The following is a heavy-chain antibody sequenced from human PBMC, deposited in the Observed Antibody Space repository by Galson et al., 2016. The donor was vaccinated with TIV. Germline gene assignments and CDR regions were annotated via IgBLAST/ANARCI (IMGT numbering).Heavy chain of an antibody. Sequence: QPPGKGLEWIGYIYYSGNTNYNYNPSLESRVTMSVDTSKTQVSLELYSVTAADTAVYFCARAPYGENWYFDLWGRGTLVTVSS. J-gene: IGHJ2*01. CDR2: IYYSGNT. V-gene: IGHV4-59*08. CDR3: ARAPYGENWYFDL. D-gene: IGHD4-17*01.